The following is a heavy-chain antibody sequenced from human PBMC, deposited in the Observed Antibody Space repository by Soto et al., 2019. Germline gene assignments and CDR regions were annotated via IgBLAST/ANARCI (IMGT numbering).Heavy chain of an antibody. V-gene: IGHV4-39*07. CDR1: GGSISSSSYY. J-gene: IGHJ4*02. D-gene: IGHD3-22*01. CDR3: ARGLVPYDSRGYPNDS. CDR2: IYYSGSS. Sequence: PSETLSLTCTVSGGSISSSSYYWGWIRQPPGKGLEWIGSIYYSGSSYYNPSLKSRVTISVDTSKNQFSLKASDTAMYYCARGLVPYDSRGYPNDSWGRVTLATFPS.